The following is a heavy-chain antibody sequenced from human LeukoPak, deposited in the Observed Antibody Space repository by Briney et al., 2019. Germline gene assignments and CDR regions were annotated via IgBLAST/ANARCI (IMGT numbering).Heavy chain of an antibody. V-gene: IGHV4-38-2*02. J-gene: IGHJ4*02. Sequence: SETLSLTCTVSGYSISSGYYWGWIRQPPGKGLEWIGSIYHSGSTYYNPSLKSRVTISVDTSKNQFSLKLSSVTAADTAVYYCARGGGITVLDDDYYDSSGYSPIDYWGQGTLVTVSS. CDR3: ARGGGITVLDDDYYDSSGYSPIDY. CDR1: GYSISSGYY. CDR2: IYHSGST. D-gene: IGHD3-22*01.